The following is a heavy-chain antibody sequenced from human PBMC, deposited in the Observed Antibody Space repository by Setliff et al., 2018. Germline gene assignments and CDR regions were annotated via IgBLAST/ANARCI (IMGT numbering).Heavy chain of an antibody. CDR2: IEGDGSEK. D-gene: IGHD3-22*01. J-gene: IGHJ3*02. CDR3: ARDRISRYYDSGAHAFDI. V-gene: IGHV3-7*03. Sequence: GESLTISCAASAFTFKNYWMSWVRQAPGKGLEWVANIEGDGSEKFYLDSVKGRFTISRDNAKNSLYLQMNSLRAEDTAVYYCARDRISRYYDSGAHAFDIWGQGTMVTVSS. CDR1: AFTFKNYW.